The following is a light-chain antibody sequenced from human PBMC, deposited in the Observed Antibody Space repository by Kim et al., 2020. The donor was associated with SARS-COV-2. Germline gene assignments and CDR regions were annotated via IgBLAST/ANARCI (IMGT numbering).Light chain of an antibody. Sequence: GQRVTISCSGSRSNIGNNYVSWYQQLPGTAPKLLIYDNNKRPSGIPDRFSGSKSGTSATLGITGLQTGDEADYHCGTWDSGLSVAVFGGGTQLTVL. CDR1: RSNIGNNY. J-gene: IGLJ2*01. V-gene: IGLV1-51*01. CDR3: GTWDSGLSVAV. CDR2: DNN.